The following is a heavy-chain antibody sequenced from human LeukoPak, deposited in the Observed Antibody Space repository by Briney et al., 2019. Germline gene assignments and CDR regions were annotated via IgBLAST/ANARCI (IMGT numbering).Heavy chain of an antibody. D-gene: IGHD5-12*01. CDR1: GSSFTSYW. CDR3: ARPERQPYGGYDY. CDR2: IYPGDSDT. Sequence: GASLKISCKGSGSSFTSYWIGWGRQMPGKGLEWMGIIYPGDSDTRYSPSFQGQVTISADNSISTAYLQWSSLKASDTAMYYCARPERQPYGGYDYWGQGTLVTVSS. J-gene: IGHJ4*02. V-gene: IGHV5-51*01.